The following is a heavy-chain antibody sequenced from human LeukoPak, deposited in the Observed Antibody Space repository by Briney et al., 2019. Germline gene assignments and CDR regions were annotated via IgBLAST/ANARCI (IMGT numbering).Heavy chain of an antibody. J-gene: IGHJ4*02. CDR3: ASRTATTFDY. D-gene: IGHD4-17*01. V-gene: IGHV3-74*01. CDR1: GFTFTTYA. CDR2: INSDGSSI. Sequence: GGSLRLSCAASGFTFTTYAMSWVRQAPGKGLEWVSGINSDGSSISYADSVKGRFTISRDNAKNTLYLQMNSLTAEDTAVYYCASRTATTFDYWGQGSLVTVSS.